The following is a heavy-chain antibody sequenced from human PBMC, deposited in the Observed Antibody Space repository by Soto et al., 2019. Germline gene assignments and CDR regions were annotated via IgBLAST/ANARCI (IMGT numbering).Heavy chain of an antibody. CDR2: IDPSDSYT. CDR3: ARLSYYNYGMDS. CDR1: GNSFTSHW. Sequence: XESLKISCKGSGNSFTSHWISWVRQMPGKGLEWMGRIDPSDSYTNYSPSFQGHVTISVDKSITTAYLQWSSLKASDTAMYYCARLSYYNYGMDSWGQGTTVTVSS. V-gene: IGHV5-10-1*01. J-gene: IGHJ6*02.